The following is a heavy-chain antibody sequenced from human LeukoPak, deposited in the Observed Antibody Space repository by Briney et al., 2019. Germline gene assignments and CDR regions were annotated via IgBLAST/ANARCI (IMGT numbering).Heavy chain of an antibody. J-gene: IGHJ6*02. CDR1: GLNLDAYA. CDR2: ISGDGTIT. V-gene: IGHV3-43*02. Sequence: PGGSLRLSCAASGLNLDAYAMHWVRHAPGKGLEWLSLISGDGTITYYADSVKGRFTISRDNSKNSLFLEMNSLRSEDTALYYCAKDTPLFYHYYGIDVWGQGTTVTVS. CDR3: AKDTPLFYHYYGIDV.